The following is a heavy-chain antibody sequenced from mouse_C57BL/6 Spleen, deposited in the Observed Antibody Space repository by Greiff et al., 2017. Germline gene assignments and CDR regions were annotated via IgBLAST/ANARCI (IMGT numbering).Heavy chain of an antibody. J-gene: IGHJ3*01. CDR3: ARGDDYDGGFAY. Sequence: VKLVESGPELVKPGASVKISCKASGYAFSSSWMNWVKQRPGKGLEWIGRIYPGDGDTNYNGKFKGKATLTADKSSSTAYMQLSSLTSEDSAVYFCARGDDYDGGFAYWGQGTLVTVSA. CDR2: IYPGDGDT. CDR1: GYAFSSSW. V-gene: IGHV1-82*01. D-gene: IGHD2-4*01.